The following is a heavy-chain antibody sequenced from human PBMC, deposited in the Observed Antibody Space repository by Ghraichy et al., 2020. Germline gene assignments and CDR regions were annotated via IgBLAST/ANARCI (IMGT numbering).Heavy chain of an antibody. CDR3: AGDGTRPQTYNWFDP. CDR2: IIPIFGTA. V-gene: IGHV1-69*13. D-gene: IGHD1-1*01. J-gene: IGHJ5*02. CDR1: GGTFSSYA. Sequence: SVKVSCKASGGTFSSYAISWVRQAPGQGLEWMGGIIPIFGTANYAQKFQGRVTITADESTSTAYMELSSLRSEDTAVYYCAGDGTRPQTYNWFDPWGQGTLVTVSS.